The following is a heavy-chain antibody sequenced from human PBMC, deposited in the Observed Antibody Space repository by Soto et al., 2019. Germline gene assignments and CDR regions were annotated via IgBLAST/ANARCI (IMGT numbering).Heavy chain of an antibody. CDR1: GGSFSCYY. J-gene: IGHJ5*02. Sequence: SETLSLTSAVYGGSFSCYYWSWIRQPPGKGLEWIGEINHSGSTNYNPSLKSRVTISVDTSKNQFSLKLSSVTAADTAVYYCARGRVAARNWFDPWGQGTLVTVSS. D-gene: IGHD2-15*01. V-gene: IGHV4-34*01. CDR3: ARGRVAARNWFDP. CDR2: INHSGST.